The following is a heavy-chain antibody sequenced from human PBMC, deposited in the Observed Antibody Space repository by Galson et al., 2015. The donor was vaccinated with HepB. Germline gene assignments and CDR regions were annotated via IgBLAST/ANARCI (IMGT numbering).Heavy chain of an antibody. CDR1: GFTFSSYA. CDR2: ISGSCGST. CDR3: AKDRTGTRGNPFDY. Sequence: SLRLSCAASGFTFSSYAMSWVRQAPGKGLEWVSAISGSCGSTYYADSVKGRFTISRDNSKNTLYLQMNSLRAEDTAVYYCAKDRTGTRGNPFDYWGQGTLVTVSS. D-gene: IGHD1-7*01. J-gene: IGHJ4*02. V-gene: IGHV3-23*01.